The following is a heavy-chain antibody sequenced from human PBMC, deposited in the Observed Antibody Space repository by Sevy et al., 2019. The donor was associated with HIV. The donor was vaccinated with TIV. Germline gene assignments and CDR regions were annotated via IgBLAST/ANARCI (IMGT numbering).Heavy chain of an antibody. D-gene: IGHD6-19*01. CDR2: IYPGDSAT. Sequence: GESLKISCKGSGYSFANYWIGWVHQMPGKGLEWMGIIYPGDSATRYSRSFQGQVTISADKSISTAYLQWSSLKASDTAMYYCARLWYSSGWTDFDYWGQGTLVTVSS. CDR3: ARLWYSSGWTDFDY. J-gene: IGHJ4*02. V-gene: IGHV5-51*07. CDR1: GYSFANYW.